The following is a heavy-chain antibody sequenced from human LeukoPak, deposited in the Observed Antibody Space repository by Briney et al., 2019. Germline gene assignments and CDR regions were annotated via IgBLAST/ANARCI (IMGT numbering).Heavy chain of an antibody. D-gene: IGHD1-26*01. CDR3: ARLIVGATRYYYGMDV. CDR1: GGSISSYY. CDR2: IYTSGST. V-gene: IGHV4-4*07. J-gene: IGHJ6*02. Sequence: SETLSLTCTVSGGSISSYYWSWIRQPAGKGLEWIGRIYTSGSTNYNPSLKSRVTMSVDTSKNQFSLKLSSVTAADTAVYYCARLIVGATRYYYGMDVWGQGTTVTVS.